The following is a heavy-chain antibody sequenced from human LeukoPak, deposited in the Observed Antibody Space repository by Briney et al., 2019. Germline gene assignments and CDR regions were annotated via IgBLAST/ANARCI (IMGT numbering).Heavy chain of an antibody. CDR1: GGTFSSYA. V-gene: IGHV1-69*13. Sequence: SVKVSCKASGGTFSSYAISWVRQAPGQGLEWMGGIIPIFGTANYAQKFQGRVTITADGSTSTAYMELSSLRSEDTAVYYCARGDYDFWSGSMDYWGQGTLVTVSS. CDR2: IIPIFGTA. D-gene: IGHD3-3*01. J-gene: IGHJ4*02. CDR3: ARGDYDFWSGSMDY.